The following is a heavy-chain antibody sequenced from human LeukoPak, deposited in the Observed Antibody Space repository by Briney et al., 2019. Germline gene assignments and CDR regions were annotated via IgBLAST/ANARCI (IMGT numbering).Heavy chain of an antibody. CDR1: GFTFSSYG. V-gene: IGHV3-30*18. CDR2: ISYDGSNK. CDR3: AKDGLVTGTLDY. J-gene: IGHJ4*02. D-gene: IGHD1-20*01. Sequence: GGSLRLSCAASGFTFSSYGMHWVRQAPGKGLEWVAVISYDGSNKYYADSVKGRFTISRDNSKNTLYLQMNSLRAEDTAVYYCAKDGLVTGTLDYWGQGTLVTVSS.